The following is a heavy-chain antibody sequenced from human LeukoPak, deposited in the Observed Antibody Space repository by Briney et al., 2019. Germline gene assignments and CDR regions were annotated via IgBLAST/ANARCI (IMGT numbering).Heavy chain of an antibody. Sequence: SVKVSCKASGGTFSSYAISWVRQAPGQGLEWMGGIIPIFGTANHAQKFQGRVTITADKSTSTAYMELSSLRSEDTAVYYCARDLVEMATTTFFDYWGQGTLVTVSS. V-gene: IGHV1-69*06. J-gene: IGHJ4*02. CDR3: ARDLVEMATTTFFDY. D-gene: IGHD5-24*01. CDR1: GGTFSSYA. CDR2: IIPIFGTA.